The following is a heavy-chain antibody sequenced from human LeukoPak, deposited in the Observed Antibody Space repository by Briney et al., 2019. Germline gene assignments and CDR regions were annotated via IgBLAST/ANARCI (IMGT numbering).Heavy chain of an antibody. CDR1: GFTFSSYS. Sequence: GGSLRLSCAASGFTFSSYSMNWVRQAPGKGLEWVSYISSSSSTIYYADSVKGRFTISRDNAKNSLYLQMNSLRAEDTAVYYCASEWELFFDYWGQGTLVTVSS. V-gene: IGHV3-48*01. J-gene: IGHJ4*02. D-gene: IGHD4-23*01. CDR3: ASEWELFFDY. CDR2: ISSSSSTI.